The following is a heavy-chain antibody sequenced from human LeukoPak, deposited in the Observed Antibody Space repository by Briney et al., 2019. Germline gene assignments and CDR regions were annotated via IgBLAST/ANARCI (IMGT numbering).Heavy chain of an antibody. D-gene: IGHD4-17*01. Sequence: SVKVSCKASGGTFSSYAISWVRQAPGQGLEWMGGIIPIFGTANYAQKFQGRVTITADESTSTAYMELSSLRAEDTAVYYCAKDMDHDYDDYGFDYWGQGTPVTVSS. CDR2: IIPIFGTA. J-gene: IGHJ4*02. V-gene: IGHV1-69*13. CDR3: AKDMDHDYDDYGFDY. CDR1: GGTFSSYA.